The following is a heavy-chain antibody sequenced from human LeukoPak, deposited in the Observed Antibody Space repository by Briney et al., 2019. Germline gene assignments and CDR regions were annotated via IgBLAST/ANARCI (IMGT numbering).Heavy chain of an antibody. CDR1: GFTFSSHA. J-gene: IGHJ4*02. CDR3: ASDFYSNY. Sequence: GGSLRLSCAASGFTFSSHAMSWVRQAPGKGLEWVSGISGSGSNTYYVDSVKGRFSISRDNSKNTVFLQMNGLRAEDTALYFCASDFYSNYWGQGTLVTVSS. CDR2: ISGSGSNT. D-gene: IGHD2-21*02. V-gene: IGHV3-23*01.